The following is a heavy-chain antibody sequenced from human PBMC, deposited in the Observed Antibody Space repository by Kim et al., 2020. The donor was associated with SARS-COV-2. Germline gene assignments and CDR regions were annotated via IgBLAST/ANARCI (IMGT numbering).Heavy chain of an antibody. V-gene: IGHV3-74*01. Sequence: DDVKGRLTISRDNARNTRYLQMNRLRGDDTAVYYCARDPRGGIYFYDGMDVWGQGTTVTVSS. CDR3: ARDPRGGIYFYDGMDV. D-gene: IGHD1-26*01. J-gene: IGHJ6*02.